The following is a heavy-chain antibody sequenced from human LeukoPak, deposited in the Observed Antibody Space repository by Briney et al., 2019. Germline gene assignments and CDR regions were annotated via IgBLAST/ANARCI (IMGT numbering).Heavy chain of an antibody. J-gene: IGHJ4*02. CDR1: GFTFSNAW. Sequence: MSGGSLRLSCAASGFTFSNAWRRWVLQAPVKGLEWVGRIKSKTDGGTTDYAAPVKGRFTISRDDSNNTLYLQMTSLKTEDTDVYYCTTAILGVLIWDYWGQGTLVTVSS. D-gene: IGHD3-3*01. V-gene: IGHV3-15*01. CDR3: TTAILGVLIWDY. CDR2: IKSKTDGGTT.